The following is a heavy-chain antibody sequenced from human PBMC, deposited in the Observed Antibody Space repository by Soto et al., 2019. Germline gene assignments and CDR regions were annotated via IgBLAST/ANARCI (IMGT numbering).Heavy chain of an antibody. V-gene: IGHV3-48*02. CDR3: AREIPSRGAGWFDP. CDR2: ISSSSRTI. J-gene: IGHJ5*02. D-gene: IGHD3-10*01. Sequence: EVQLVESGGGLVQPGGSLRLSCAASGFTFRSYSMNWVRQAPGMGLEWVSCISSSSRTIYYADSVKGRFTISRDNAKNSLYLQMNSLRDEDTAVYYCAREIPSRGAGWFDPWGQGTLVTDSS. CDR1: GFTFRSYS.